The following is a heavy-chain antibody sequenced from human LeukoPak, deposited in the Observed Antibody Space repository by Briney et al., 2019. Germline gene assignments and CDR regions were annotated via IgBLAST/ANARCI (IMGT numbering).Heavy chain of an antibody. CDR1: GFTFSSCA. V-gene: IGHV3-23*01. D-gene: IGHD3-10*01. J-gene: IGHJ4*02. CDR3: AKRGVVIRVILVGFHKEAYYFDS. Sequence: GGSLRLSCAASGFTFSSCAMSRVRQAPGKGLEWGAGLSGSGGGTNYADSVKGRFTISRDNAKNTLYLQMNSLRAEDTAVYFCAKRGVVIRVILVGFHKEAYYFDSWGQGALVTVSS. CDR2: LSGSGGGT.